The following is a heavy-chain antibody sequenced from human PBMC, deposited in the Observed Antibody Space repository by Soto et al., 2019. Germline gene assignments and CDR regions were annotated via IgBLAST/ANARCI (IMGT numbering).Heavy chain of an antibody. CDR2: IYYSGST. D-gene: IGHD2-21*01. J-gene: IGHJ6*02. CDR3: APYKMGIDYYGMDV. V-gene: IGHV4-39*01. CDR1: GGSISSSSYY. Sequence: SETLSLTCTVSGGSISSSSYYWGWIRQPPGKGLEWIGSIYYSGSTYYNPSLKSRVTISVDTSKNQFSLKLSSVTAADTAVYYCAPYKMGIDYYGMDVWGQGTTVTVSS.